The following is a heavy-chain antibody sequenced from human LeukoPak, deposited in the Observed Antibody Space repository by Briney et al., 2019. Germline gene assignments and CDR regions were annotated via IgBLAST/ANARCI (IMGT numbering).Heavy chain of an antibody. CDR3: ARVLNSSWSQGGINWFDP. CDR1: GYTFTSYA. Sequence: ASVKVSCKASGYTFTSYAMNWVRQAPGQGLEWMGWINTNTGNPTYAQGFTGRFVFSLDTSVSTAYLQISSLKAEDTAVYYCARVLNSSWSQGGINWFDPWGQGTLVTVSS. D-gene: IGHD6-13*01. V-gene: IGHV7-4-1*02. J-gene: IGHJ5*02. CDR2: INTNTGNP.